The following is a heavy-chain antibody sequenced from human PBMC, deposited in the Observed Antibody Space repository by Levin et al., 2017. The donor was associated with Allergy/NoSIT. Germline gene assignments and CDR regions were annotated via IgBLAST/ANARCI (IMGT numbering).Heavy chain of an antibody. CDR1: GFTFSTYS. CDR2: IGTSDTYI. Sequence: PGESLKISCAASGFTFSTYSMNWVRQAPGKGLEWVSSIGTSDTYIYYADSLKGRFTISRDNARNSLYLRMNSLRAEDTAVYYCARGITVVRGVMITDWYFDLWGRGTLVTVSS. D-gene: IGHD3-10*01. J-gene: IGHJ2*01. CDR3: ARGITVVRGVMITDWYFDL. V-gene: IGHV3-21*01.